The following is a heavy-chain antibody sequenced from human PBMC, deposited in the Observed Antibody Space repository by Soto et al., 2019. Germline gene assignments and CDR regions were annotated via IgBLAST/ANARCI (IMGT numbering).Heavy chain of an antibody. D-gene: IGHD2-8*02. J-gene: IGHJ4*02. V-gene: IGHV4-34*01. CDR3: AREKITGLFDY. CDR2: TNHSGST. CDR1: GGSFSGYY. Sequence: QVQLQQWGAGLLKPSETLSLTCAVYGGSFSGYYWTWIRQPPGTGLEWMAETNHSGSTNYNPSLKSRVTIPVDTSKDQFSLKMTSVTAADTAVYYCAREKITGLFDYWGQGTLVTVSS.